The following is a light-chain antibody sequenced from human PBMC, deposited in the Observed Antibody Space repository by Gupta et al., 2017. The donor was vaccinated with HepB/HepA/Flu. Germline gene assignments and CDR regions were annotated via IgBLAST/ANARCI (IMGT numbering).Light chain of an antibody. CDR1: QAISNR. V-gene: IGKV1-27*01. CDR3: QKDNSAPWT. CDR2: GAS. J-gene: IGKJ1*01. Sequence: DIQMTQSPTSLSASVGDRVTITCRASQAISNRLAWHQQKPGKAPKLLIYGASTLQSGVPSRFSGSGSGTDFTLTISSLQPEDVATYYCQKDNSAPWTFGQGTKVEIK.